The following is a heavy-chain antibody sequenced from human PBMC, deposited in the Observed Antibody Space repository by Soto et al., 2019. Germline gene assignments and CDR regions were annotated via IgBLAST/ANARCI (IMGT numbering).Heavy chain of an antibody. CDR2: IIPIFGTV. CDR1: GGTFRTYA. CDR3: AKGAAAGTPTSYYYYGMDV. J-gene: IGHJ6*02. V-gene: IGHV1-69*12. Sequence: QVQLLQSGAEVKKPGSSVRVSCEASGGTFRTYAISWVRQAPGQGLEWMGEIIPIFGTVNYAQKFQGRVTITADESTTTVYMDLGSLRSEDTAVYYCAKGAAAGTPTSYYYYGMDVWGQGTTVTVSS. D-gene: IGHD6-25*01.